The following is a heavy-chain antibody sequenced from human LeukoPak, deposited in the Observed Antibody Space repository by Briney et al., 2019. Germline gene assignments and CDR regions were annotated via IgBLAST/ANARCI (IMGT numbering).Heavy chain of an antibody. Sequence: GGSLRLSCAASGFTLSSYAMSWVRQAPGKGLEWVSSISTSGGSTYYADSVKGRFTISRDNSKNTLNLQMNSLRAEDTAVYYCAKATTASPRNFDYWGQGTLVTVSS. V-gene: IGHV3-23*01. CDR1: GFTLSSYA. CDR2: ISTSGGST. J-gene: IGHJ4*02. CDR3: AKATTASPRNFDY. D-gene: IGHD2-21*02.